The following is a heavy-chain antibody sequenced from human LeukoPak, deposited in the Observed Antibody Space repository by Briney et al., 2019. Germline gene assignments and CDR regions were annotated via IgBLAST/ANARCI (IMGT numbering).Heavy chain of an antibody. D-gene: IGHD3-10*01. CDR1: GFTFSSYG. Sequence: GGSLRLSCAASGFTFSSYGMHWVRQAPGKGLEWVAVIWYDGSNKYYADSVKGRFTISRDNSKKTLYLQMNSLRAEDTAVYYCARDLGSTGSFDYWGQGTLVTVSS. CDR2: IWYDGSNK. J-gene: IGHJ4*02. V-gene: IGHV3-33*01. CDR3: ARDLGSTGSFDY.